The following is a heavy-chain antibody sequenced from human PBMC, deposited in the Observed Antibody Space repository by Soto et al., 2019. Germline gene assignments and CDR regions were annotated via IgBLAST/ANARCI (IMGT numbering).Heavy chain of an antibody. CDR2: IFPGDSDT. J-gene: IGHJ3*02. V-gene: IGHV5-51*01. CDR3: AAGYTTGPDAFDI. D-gene: IGHD6-13*01. Sequence: XDSLKVSWKCSGNNFANYGIGLVLQMPGKGLEWMGMIFPGDSDTKNSPSLQGQITMSVDKSDSSAYLQWRSLKASDTAMYYCAAGYTTGPDAFDIWGKGTMVTVSS. CDR1: GNNFANYG.